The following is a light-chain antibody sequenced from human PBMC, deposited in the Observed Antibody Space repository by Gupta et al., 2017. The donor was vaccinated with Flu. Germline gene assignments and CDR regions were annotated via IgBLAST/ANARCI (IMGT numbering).Light chain of an antibody. Sequence: QSPLTQPASVSASPGQALSISCPGPRRDVGSYNYVSWYQQQPDNAPKLMIYEVSNRPSGVSNRFAGSKSGNTASLTISGRQAEDEANYYGSAYTSSSTRVFGGGTKLTVL. CDR3: SAYTSSSTRV. CDR1: RRDVGSYNY. CDR2: EVS. V-gene: IGLV2-14*01. J-gene: IGLJ2*01.